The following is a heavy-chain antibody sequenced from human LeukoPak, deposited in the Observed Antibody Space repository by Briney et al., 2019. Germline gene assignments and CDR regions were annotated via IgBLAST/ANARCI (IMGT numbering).Heavy chain of an antibody. CDR1: GGSISSYY. CDR2: IYYSGST. Sequence: KASETLSLTCTVSGGSISSYYWTWIRQPPVKGLEWIGYIYYSGSTNYNPSLKSRVTISVDTSKNQFSLRLSSVTAADTAVYYCARYLMVIATFDYWGQGTLVTVSS. D-gene: IGHD2-21*01. V-gene: IGHV4-59*08. J-gene: IGHJ4*02. CDR3: ARYLMVIATFDY.